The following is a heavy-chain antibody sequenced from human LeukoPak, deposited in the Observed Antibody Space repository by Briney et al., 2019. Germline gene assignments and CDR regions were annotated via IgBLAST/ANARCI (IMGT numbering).Heavy chain of an antibody. CDR2: TWYGGSNK. D-gene: IGHD4-4*01. Sequence: GGSLRLSCAASGFTFSSYSMHWVRQAPGKGLEWVALTWYGGSNKYYADSVKGRFTISRDNSKNTLYLQMNSLRAEDTAVYYCARDGGYSNYANSMDVWGQGTTVTVSS. J-gene: IGHJ6*02. CDR3: ARDGGYSNYANSMDV. CDR1: GFTFSSYS. V-gene: IGHV3-33*01.